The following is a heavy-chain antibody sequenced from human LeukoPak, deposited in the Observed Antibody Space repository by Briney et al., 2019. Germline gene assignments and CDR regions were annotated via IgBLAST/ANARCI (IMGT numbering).Heavy chain of an antibody. CDR1: GYTFTSYG. CDR2: ISAYNGNT. V-gene: IGHV1-18*01. D-gene: IGHD1-7*01. Sequence: EASVKVSCKASGYTFTSYGISWVRQAPGQGLEWMGWISAYNGNTNYAQKLQGRVTMTTDTSTSTAYMELRSLRSDDTAVYYCARDGWYNWNYFNYFDYWGQGTLVTVSS. J-gene: IGHJ4*02. CDR3: ARDGWYNWNYFNYFDY.